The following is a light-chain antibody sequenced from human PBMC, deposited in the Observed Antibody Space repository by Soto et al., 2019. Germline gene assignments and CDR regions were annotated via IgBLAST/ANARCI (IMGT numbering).Light chain of an antibody. V-gene: IGKV3D-15*01. CDR2: GAS. J-gene: IGKJ4*01. CDR1: QSVSSN. CDR3: QQYNSWPPIT. Sequence: EIFMTQSPATLSLSPRERATLSCRASQSVSSNLAWYQQKPGQAPRLLIYGASTRATGIPDRFSGSGSGTDFTLTISSLQSEDFAVYYCQQYNSWPPITFGGGTKVDIK.